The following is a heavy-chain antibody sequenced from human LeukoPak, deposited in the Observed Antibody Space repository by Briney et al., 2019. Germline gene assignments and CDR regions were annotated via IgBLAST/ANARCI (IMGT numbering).Heavy chain of an antibody. CDR2: IYHSGST. CDR3: ARVSSQRWLQFSEGPFDY. CDR1: GYSISSGYY. V-gene: IGHV4-38-2*02. D-gene: IGHD5-24*01. Sequence: SETLSLTCTVSGYSISSGYYWGWIRQPPGQGLEWIGSIYHSGSTYYNPSLKSRVTISVDTSKNQFSLKLSSVTAADTAVYYCARVSSQRWLQFSEGPFDYWGQGILVTVSS. J-gene: IGHJ4*02.